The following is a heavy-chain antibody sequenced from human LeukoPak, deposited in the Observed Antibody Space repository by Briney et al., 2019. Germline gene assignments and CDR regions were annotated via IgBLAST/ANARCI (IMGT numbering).Heavy chain of an antibody. Sequence: VSVKVSCKASGYTFTSYGISWVRQAPGQGLEWMGWISAYNGNTNYAQKLQGRVTMTTDTSTSTAYMELRSLRSDDTAVYYCARGYSSYGGYSSSWLHDYWGQGALVTVSS. J-gene: IGHJ4*02. CDR3: ARGYSSYGGYSSSWLHDY. CDR2: ISAYNGNT. V-gene: IGHV1-18*01. CDR1: GYTFTSYG. D-gene: IGHD6-13*01.